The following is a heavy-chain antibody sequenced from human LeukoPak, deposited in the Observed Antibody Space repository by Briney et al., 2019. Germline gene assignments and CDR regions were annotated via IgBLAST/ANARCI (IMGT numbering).Heavy chain of an antibody. J-gene: IGHJ4*02. CDR2: ISGSGGST. D-gene: IGHD3-9*01. CDR3: AKEGDYDILTHLLDY. Sequence: GGSLRLSCAASGFTFSSYGMSWVRQAPGKGLEWVSAISGSGGSTYYADSVKGRFTISRDNSKNTLYLQMNSLRAEDTAVYYCAKEGDYDILTHLLDYWGQGTLVTVSS. CDR1: GFTFSSYG. V-gene: IGHV3-23*01.